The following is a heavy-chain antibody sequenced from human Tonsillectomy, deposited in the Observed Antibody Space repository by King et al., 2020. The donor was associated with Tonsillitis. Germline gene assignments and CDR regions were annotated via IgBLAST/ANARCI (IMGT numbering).Heavy chain of an antibody. CDR1: GGAITSYY. D-gene: IGHD2-8*01. CDR2: IYYSGTT. V-gene: IGHV4-59*01. J-gene: IGHJ3*01. Sequence: QLQESGPGLVKPSETLSLICTVSGGAITSYYWSWIRQPPGKELEWIGHIYYSGTTNYNPSLKSRVTISVDTSKRQFSLNLSSMTPADTAVYYFARIPHTNGYLWAFDVWGRGTMVTVSS. CDR3: ARIPHTNGYLWAFDV.